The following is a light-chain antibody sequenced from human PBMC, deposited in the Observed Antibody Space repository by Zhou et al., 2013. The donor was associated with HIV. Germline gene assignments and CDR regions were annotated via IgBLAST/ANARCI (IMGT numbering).Light chain of an antibody. CDR3: QQYGISPYT. CDR1: QSVSSNS. CDR2: GAS. Sequence: EIVLTQSPGTLSLSPGERATLSCRASQSVSSNSLAWYQQKPGQAPRLLIYGASNRATGIPDRFSGSESGTDFILTISRLEPEDSAVYYCQQYGISPYTFGQGTKLEIK. J-gene: IGKJ2*01. V-gene: IGKV3-20*01.